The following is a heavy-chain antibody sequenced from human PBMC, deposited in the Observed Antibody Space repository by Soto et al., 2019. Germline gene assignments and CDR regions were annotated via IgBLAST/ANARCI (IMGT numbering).Heavy chain of an antibody. CDR3: ARDLGVTTVTNPWFDP. CDR1: GFTFSTYT. J-gene: IGHJ5*02. CDR2: IGTSSTDM. D-gene: IGHD4-4*01. V-gene: IGHV3-21*01. Sequence: VGSLRLSCAASGFTFSTYTMNWFRQARVIGLEWVSSIGTSSTDMYYADSVKGRFTISRDNAKNSLYLQMNSLRAEDTAIYYCARDLGVTTVTNPWFDPWGQGSLVTVSS.